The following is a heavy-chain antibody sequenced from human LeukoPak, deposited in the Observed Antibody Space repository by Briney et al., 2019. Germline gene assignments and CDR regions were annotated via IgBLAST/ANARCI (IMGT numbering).Heavy chain of an antibody. V-gene: IGHV3-74*01. CDR3: VVGGSPGY. Sequence: GGSLRLSCAASGLAFSAYKMHWVRQAPWKGLVWVSRISTDGYTTDYADFVQGRFTASRDNTKNTWSLEMNSLRAEDTAVYYCVVGGSPGYWGQGTLVTVSS. CDR2: ISTDGYTT. J-gene: IGHJ4*02. CDR1: GLAFSAYK. D-gene: IGHD2-15*01.